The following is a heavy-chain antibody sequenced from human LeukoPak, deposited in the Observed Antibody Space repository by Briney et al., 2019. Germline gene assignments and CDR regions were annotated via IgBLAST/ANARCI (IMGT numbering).Heavy chain of an antibody. Sequence: SETLSLTCTVSGASISGSGYYWGWIRQPPGKGLEWIGSIYSSGSTYYNASLQSRVTISIETSKNQISLRLNSVTAADTAMYYCAKSGGYGLIDYWGQGTLVTVSS. CDR1: GASISGSGYY. J-gene: IGHJ4*02. V-gene: IGHV4-39*01. D-gene: IGHD1-26*01. CDR2: IYSSGST. CDR3: AKSGGYGLIDY.